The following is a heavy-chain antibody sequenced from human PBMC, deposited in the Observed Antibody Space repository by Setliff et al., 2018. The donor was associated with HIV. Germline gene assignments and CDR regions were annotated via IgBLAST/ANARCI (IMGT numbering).Heavy chain of an antibody. CDR3: ARVGGYCSGGSCYSLENFDY. J-gene: IGHJ4*02. D-gene: IGHD2-15*01. CDR2: IYTSGST. CDR1: GGSISSYY. Sequence: SETLSLTCTVSGGSISSYYWSWIRQPPGKGLEWIGYIYTSGSTNYNPSLKSRVTISVDTSKNQFSRKLSSVTAADTAVYYCARVGGYCSGGSCYSLENFDYWGQGTLVTV. V-gene: IGHV4-4*08.